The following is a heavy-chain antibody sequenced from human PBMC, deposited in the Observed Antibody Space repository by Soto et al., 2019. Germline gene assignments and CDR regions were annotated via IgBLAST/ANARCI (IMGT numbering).Heavy chain of an antibody. Sequence: QITLKESGPTLVKPTQTLTLTCTFSGFSLSTSGVGVAGIRQPPGKALEWLALIYWDDDKRYRPSLETRLTITNDTSKNQVVLTMTNMDSVDAATYYCAYLPCSGGSCYWFSYSGMDVWGQGTTVTVSS. CDR3: AYLPCSGGSCYWFSYSGMDV. J-gene: IGHJ6*02. V-gene: IGHV2-5*02. D-gene: IGHD2-15*01. CDR2: IYWDDDK. CDR1: GFSLSTSGVG.